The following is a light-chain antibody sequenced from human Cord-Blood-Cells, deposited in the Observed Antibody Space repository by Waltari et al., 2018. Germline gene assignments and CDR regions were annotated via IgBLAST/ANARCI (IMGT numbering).Light chain of an antibody. V-gene: IGKV3-11*01. CDR1: QRVSSY. J-gene: IGKJ4*01. CDR3: QQRSNWPLT. CDR2: AAS. Sequence: DIVLPQSPATLSLSPGERVTLDCRARQRVSSYLAWYQQKPGQPPRLLIYAASNRATGIPARFSGSGSGTDFTLTISSLEPEDFAVYYCQQRSNWPLTFGGGTKVEIK.